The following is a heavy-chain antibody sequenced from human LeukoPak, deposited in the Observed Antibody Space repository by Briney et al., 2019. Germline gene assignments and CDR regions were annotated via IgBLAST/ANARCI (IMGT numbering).Heavy chain of an antibody. V-gene: IGHV1-8*01. D-gene: IGHD1-26*01. J-gene: IGHJ6*02. CDR2: MNPNSGNT. CDR3: ATSERELYLPYYYYGMDV. Sequence: ASVKVSCKASGYTFTSYDINWVRQATGQGLEWMGWMNPNSGNTGYAQKFQGRVTMTEDTSTDTTYMELSSLRSEDTAVYYCATSERELYLPYYYYGMDVWGQGTTVTVSS. CDR1: GYTFTSYD.